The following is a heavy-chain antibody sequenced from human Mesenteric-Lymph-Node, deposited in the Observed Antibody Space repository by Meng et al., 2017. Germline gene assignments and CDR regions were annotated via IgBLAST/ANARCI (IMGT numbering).Heavy chain of an antibody. CDR2: ITNTPNRYPT. V-gene: IGHV3-72*01. J-gene: IGHJ4*02. CDR3: ARDTSTSLDY. Sequence: EVQLVESGGGLVQPGGSLRRSCAASGFTFTDHYMDWVRQAPGKGLEWVSRITNTPNRYPTNYAASVKGRFTISRDDSKNSLYLEMNSLKIEDTAVYYCARDTSTSLDYWGQGALVTVSS. D-gene: IGHD2/OR15-2a*01. CDR1: GFTFTDHY.